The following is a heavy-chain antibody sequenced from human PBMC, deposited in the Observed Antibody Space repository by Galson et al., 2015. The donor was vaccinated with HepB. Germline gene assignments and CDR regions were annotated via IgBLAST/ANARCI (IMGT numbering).Heavy chain of an antibody. CDR2: FNPEDDES. CDR3: ATDVSYYESSDYYPPNY. D-gene: IGHD3-22*01. J-gene: IGHJ4*02. V-gene: IGHV1-24*01. Sequence: SVKVSCKVSGYTLTDLSMHWVRQAPGKGLEWMGGFNPEDDESIYAQKFQGRVTMTEDTSTDTVYMELSSLRSEDTAVYYCATDVSYYESSDYYPPNYWGQGTLVTVSS. CDR1: GYTLTDLS.